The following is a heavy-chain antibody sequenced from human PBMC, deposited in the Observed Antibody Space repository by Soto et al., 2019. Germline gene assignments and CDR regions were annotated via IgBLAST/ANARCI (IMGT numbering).Heavy chain of an antibody. CDR2: IIPIFGTA. CDR3: ASRHYGGNSNFDY. D-gene: IGHD2-21*02. J-gene: IGHJ4*02. V-gene: IGHV1-69*06. Sequence: SVKVSCKASGGTFSSYAISWVRQAPGQGLEWMGGIIPIFGTANYAQKFQGRVTITADKSTSTAYMELSSLRSEDTAVYYCASRHYGGNSNFDYCGQGTLVTVSS. CDR1: GGTFSSYA.